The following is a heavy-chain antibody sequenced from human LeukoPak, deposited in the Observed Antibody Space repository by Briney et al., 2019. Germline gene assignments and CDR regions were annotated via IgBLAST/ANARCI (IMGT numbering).Heavy chain of an antibody. J-gene: IGHJ4*02. Sequence: ASVKVSCKASGYTFTSYDINWVRQAPGQGLEWMGWMNPNSGNTGYAQKFQGRVTITRNTSISTAYMELSSLRSEDTAVYYCAREAMGVYDFWSGYYPTTYYFDYWGQGTLVTVSS. D-gene: IGHD3-3*01. V-gene: IGHV1-8*03. CDR2: MNPNSGNT. CDR1: GYTFTSYD. CDR3: AREAMGVYDFWSGYYPTTYYFDY.